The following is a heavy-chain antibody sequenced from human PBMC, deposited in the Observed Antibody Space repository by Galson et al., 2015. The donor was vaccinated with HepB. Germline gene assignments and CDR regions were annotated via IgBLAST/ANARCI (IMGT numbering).Heavy chain of an antibody. CDR3: ARDLVPAAIFVGAFDI. V-gene: IGHV1-69*04. D-gene: IGHD2-2*01. CDR2: IIPIIGTT. CDR1: GGTFSSYA. Sequence: SVKVSCKASGGTFSSYAISWVRQAPGQGLEWMGRIIPIIGTTNYAQKFQGRVTITADKSTSTAYMELSSLRSEDTAVYYCARDLVPAAIFVGAFDIWGQGTMVTVSS. J-gene: IGHJ3*02.